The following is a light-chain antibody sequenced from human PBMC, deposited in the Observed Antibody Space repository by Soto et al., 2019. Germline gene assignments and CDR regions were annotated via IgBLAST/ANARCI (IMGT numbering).Light chain of an antibody. Sequence: DIQMTQSPSTLSASVGDRVTITCRASQSISSWLAWYQQKPGKAPNLLIYKASNLESGVPSRFSGSGSGTEFPLTISSLQPDDFATYYCQQYNSYSWTFGQGTKVEIK. J-gene: IGKJ1*01. V-gene: IGKV1-5*03. CDR3: QQYNSYSWT. CDR2: KAS. CDR1: QSISSW.